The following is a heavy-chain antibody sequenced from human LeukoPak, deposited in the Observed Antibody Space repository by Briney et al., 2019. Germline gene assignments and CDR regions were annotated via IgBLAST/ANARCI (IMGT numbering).Heavy chain of an antibody. V-gene: IGHV4-59*01. D-gene: IGHD3-22*01. J-gene: IGHJ4*02. Sequence: SETLPLTCTVSGGSISSYYWSRIRQPPGKGLEWIGYIYYSGSTNYNPSLKSRVTISVDTSKNQFSLKLSSVTAADTAVYYCARKNYYDSSGYSFYFDYWGQGTLVTVSS. CDR1: GGSISSYY. CDR3: ARKNYYDSSGYSFYFDY. CDR2: IYYSGST.